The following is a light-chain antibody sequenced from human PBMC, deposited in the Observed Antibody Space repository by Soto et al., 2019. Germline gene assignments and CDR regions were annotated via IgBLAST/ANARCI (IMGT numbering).Light chain of an antibody. CDR1: SSNIGGNY. CDR2: DNK. CDR3: AAWDSSLRGVV. V-gene: IGLV1-51*01. J-gene: IGLJ2*01. Sequence: QSVLTQPPSLSAAPRQKVTISCSGSSSNIGGNYVSWYLQLPGAPPKILIYDNKKRPSWIPDRFSASKSGTSATLAITGRQTGDEADYYCAAWDSSLRGVVFGGGTKLTVL.